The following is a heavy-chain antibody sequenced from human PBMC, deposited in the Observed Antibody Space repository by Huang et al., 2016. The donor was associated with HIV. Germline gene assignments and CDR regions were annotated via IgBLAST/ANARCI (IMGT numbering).Heavy chain of an antibody. CDR1: GDSVSSHY. J-gene: IGHJ5*02. D-gene: IGHD6-19*01. Sequence: QVRLQESSPGLVKPSETLSLSCTVSGDSVSSHYWGWIRHPPGKGLEWIGTVYDSGTTKYNPRLKSRITISVDTAKNGFSLNITSVSAADTAMYFCVRDQGRLAVGGIDNWFDPWGQGALVTVSS. CDR2: VYDSGTT. CDR3: VRDQGRLAVGGIDNWFDP. V-gene: IGHV4-59*02.